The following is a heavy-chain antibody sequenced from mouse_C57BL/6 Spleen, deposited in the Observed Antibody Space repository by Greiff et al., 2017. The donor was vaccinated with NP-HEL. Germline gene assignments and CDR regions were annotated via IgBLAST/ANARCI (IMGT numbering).Heavy chain of an antibody. Sequence: QVQLQQPGAELVRPGTSVKLSCKASGYTFTSYWMHWVKQRPGQGLEWIGVIDPSDSYTNYNQKFKGKATLTVDTSSSTAYMQLSSLTSEASAVYYCARTNYGNYKAFDYWGQGTTLTVSS. D-gene: IGHD2-1*01. CDR1: GYTFTSYW. CDR2: IDPSDSYT. CDR3: ARTNYGNYKAFDY. J-gene: IGHJ2*01. V-gene: IGHV1-59*01.